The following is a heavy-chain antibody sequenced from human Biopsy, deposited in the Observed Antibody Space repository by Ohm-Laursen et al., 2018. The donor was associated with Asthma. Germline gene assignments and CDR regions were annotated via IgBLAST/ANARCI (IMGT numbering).Heavy chain of an antibody. V-gene: IGHV3-21*01. CDR1: GFTFSHYN. CDR2: ITDTSRYI. CDR3: ARGRPELPTELDC. D-gene: IGHD1-14*01. J-gene: IGHJ4*02. Sequence: LRLSCAASGFTFSHYNMNWVRQAPGKGLEWVPSITDTSRYIKYADSVRGRFTISRDNAKNSLYLQMNSLRAEDTAVYYCARGRPELPTELDCWGPGTRVTVST.